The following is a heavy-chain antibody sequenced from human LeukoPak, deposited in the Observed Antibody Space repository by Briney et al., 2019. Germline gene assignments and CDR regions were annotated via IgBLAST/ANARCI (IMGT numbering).Heavy chain of an antibody. Sequence: SETLSPTCTVSGGSISSYYWSWIRQPPGKGLEWIGYIYYSGSTNYNPSLKSRVTISVDTSKNQFSLNLNSVTAADTAEYYCARAPGSAYYPYYYMDVWGKGTTVTVSS. J-gene: IGHJ6*03. CDR2: IYYSGST. CDR1: GGSISSYY. CDR3: ARAPGSAYYPYYYMDV. D-gene: IGHD6-19*01. V-gene: IGHV4-59*01.